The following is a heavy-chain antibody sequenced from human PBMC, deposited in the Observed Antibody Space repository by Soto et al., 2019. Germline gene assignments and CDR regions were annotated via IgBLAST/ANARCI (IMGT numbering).Heavy chain of an antibody. CDR3: ATSGGYSYGYYDY. J-gene: IGHJ4*02. D-gene: IGHD5-18*01. CDR2: ISAYNGNT. V-gene: IGHV1-18*01. CDR1: GYSFTTYG. Sequence: QVQLVQSGAEVKKPGASVKVSCKASGYSFTTYGISWVRQAPGQGLEWMGWISAYNGNTNYAQNHQGRVTMPTDTSTSTAYRELRSLRSDDTAVYFCATSGGYSYGYYDYWGQGTLVTVSS.